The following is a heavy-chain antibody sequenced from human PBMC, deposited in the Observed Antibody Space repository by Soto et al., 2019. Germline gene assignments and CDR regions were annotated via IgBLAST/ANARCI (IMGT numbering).Heavy chain of an antibody. V-gene: IGHV4-61*01. J-gene: IGHJ5*02. CDR2: IYYSGST. Sequence: SSETLSLTCTVSGGSVSSGSYYWSWIRQPPGKGLEWIGYIYYSGSTNYNPSLKSRVTISVDTSKNQFSLKLSSVTAADTAVYYCARDGAPVEMATSNWFDPWGQGTLVTVSS. CDR1: GGSVSSGSYY. CDR3: ARDGAPVEMATSNWFDP. D-gene: IGHD1-26*01.